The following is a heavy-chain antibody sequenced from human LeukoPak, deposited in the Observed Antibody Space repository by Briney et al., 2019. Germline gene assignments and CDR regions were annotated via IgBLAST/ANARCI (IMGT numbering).Heavy chain of an antibody. Sequence: ASVKVSCKASGYTFTSYGISWVRQAPGQELEWMGWISAYNGNTNYAQKLQGRVTMTTDTSTSTAYMELRSLRSDDTAVYYCARDEYCSGGSCYVPWFNPWGQGTLVTVSS. V-gene: IGHV1-18*01. CDR1: GYTFTSYG. D-gene: IGHD2-15*01. J-gene: IGHJ5*02. CDR3: ARDEYCSGGSCYVPWFNP. CDR2: ISAYNGNT.